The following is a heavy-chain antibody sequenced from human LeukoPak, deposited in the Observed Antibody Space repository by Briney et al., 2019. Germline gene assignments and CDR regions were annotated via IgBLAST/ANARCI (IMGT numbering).Heavy chain of an antibody. Sequence: PGGSLRLSCAVSGFTFSAYSMSWVRQAPGKGLEWLSAMSGSGGMTYYADSVTGRFSISRDNSKNTLHLQMNSLRAEDTAVYYCAKGAMPYYDGSGYNYFDYWGQGTPVTVSS. CDR2: MSGSGGMT. V-gene: IGHV3-23*01. D-gene: IGHD3-22*01. J-gene: IGHJ4*02. CDR3: AKGAMPYYDGSGYNYFDY. CDR1: GFTFSAYS.